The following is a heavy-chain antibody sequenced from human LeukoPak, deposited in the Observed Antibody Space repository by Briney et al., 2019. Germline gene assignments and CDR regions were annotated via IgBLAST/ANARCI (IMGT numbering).Heavy chain of an antibody. V-gene: IGHV3-23*01. Sequence: PGGSLRLSCAASGFTSSSYGMSWVRQAPEKGLEWVGGISGSGGNTNSADPVKGRFTISRDNSKNSLYLRMASLRADDTAVYDCAKLSGTRGWYNDYWGQGTLVTVSS. CDR1: GFTSSSYG. D-gene: IGHD6-19*01. J-gene: IGHJ4*02. CDR2: ISGSGGNT. CDR3: AKLSGTRGWYNDY.